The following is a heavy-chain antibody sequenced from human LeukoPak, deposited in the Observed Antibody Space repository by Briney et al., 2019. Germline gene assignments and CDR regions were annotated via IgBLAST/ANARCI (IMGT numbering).Heavy chain of an antibody. CDR2: ISSSSSTI. J-gene: IGHJ4*02. CDR1: GFTFSSYS. CDR3: ARVCSGYWIDY. Sequence: GGSLRLSCAASGFTFSSYSMNWVRQAPGKGLEWVSYISSSSSTIYYADSVKGRFTISRDNAKNSLYLQMNSLRAEDTAVYYCARVCSGYWIDYWGQGTLVTVSS. V-gene: IGHV3-48*01. D-gene: IGHD3-3*01.